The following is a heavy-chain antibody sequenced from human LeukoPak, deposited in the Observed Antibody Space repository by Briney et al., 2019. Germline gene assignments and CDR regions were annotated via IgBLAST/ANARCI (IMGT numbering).Heavy chain of an antibody. CDR1: GGSITTSKW. V-gene: IGHV4-4*02. D-gene: IGHD6-25*01. CDR2: IFHSGST. J-gene: IGHJ5*02. CDR3: AVKFAAGKANWFDP. Sequence: SETLSLTCGVSGGSITTSKWWSWVRQAPGKGLEWIGEIFHSGSTNYNPSLRSRVTILVDTFRNHFSLNVGSVTAADTVVYFCAVKFAAGKANWFDPWGQGTLVTVSS.